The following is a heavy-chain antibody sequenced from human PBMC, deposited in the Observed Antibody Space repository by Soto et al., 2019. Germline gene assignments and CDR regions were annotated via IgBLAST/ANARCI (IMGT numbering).Heavy chain of an antibody. Sequence: SETLSLTCTVSGGSISSSSYYWGWIRQRPGKGLEWIGSIYYSGSTYYNPSLKSRVTISVDTSKNQFSLKLSSVTAADTAVYYCARQEADYDILTGYYRTYGMDVWGQGTTVIVSS. V-gene: IGHV4-39*01. J-gene: IGHJ6*02. CDR2: IYYSGST. D-gene: IGHD3-9*01. CDR3: ARQEADYDILTGYYRTYGMDV. CDR1: GGSISSSSYY.